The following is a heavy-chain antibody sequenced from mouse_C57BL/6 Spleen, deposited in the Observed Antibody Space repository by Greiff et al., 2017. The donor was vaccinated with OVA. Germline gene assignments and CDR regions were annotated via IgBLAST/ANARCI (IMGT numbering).Heavy chain of an antibody. Sequence: EVHLVESGPGLAKPSQTLSLTCSVTGYSITSDYWNWIRKFPGNKLEYMGYISYSGSTYYNPSLKSRISITRDTSKNQYYLQLNSVTTEDTATYYCARYSITTVVATRYFDVWGTGTTVTVSS. D-gene: IGHD1-1*01. J-gene: IGHJ1*03. V-gene: IGHV3-8*01. CDR3: ARYSITTVVATRYFDV. CDR1: GYSITSDY. CDR2: ISYSGST.